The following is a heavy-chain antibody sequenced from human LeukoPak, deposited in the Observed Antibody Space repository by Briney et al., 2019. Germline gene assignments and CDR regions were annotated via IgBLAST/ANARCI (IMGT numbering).Heavy chain of an antibody. D-gene: IGHD1-1*01. CDR2: ISGSAGST. Sequence: SGGSLRLSCAVSGFTFSSYAMSWVRQAPGKGLEWVSAISGSAGSTFYADSVKGRFTISRDNSKNTLYLQMNSLRAEDTAVYYCAKDWPRGERGRSAWYLEYWGQGTLVTVSS. J-gene: IGHJ4*02. V-gene: IGHV3-23*01. CDR1: GFTFSSYA. CDR3: AKDWPRGERGRSAWYLEY.